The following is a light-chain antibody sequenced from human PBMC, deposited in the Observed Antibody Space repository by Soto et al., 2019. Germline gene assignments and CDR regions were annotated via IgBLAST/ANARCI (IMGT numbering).Light chain of an antibody. CDR3: CSHAGSSVV. Sequence: QSVLTQPPSASGSPGQSVTISCTGTSNDVGAYDYVSWFQQHPGGAPELIIYDVTKRLSGVPDRFSGSKSGNTASLTVSGLQAEDEADYYCCSHAGSSVVFGGGTKVTVL. J-gene: IGLJ2*01. V-gene: IGLV2-8*01. CDR2: DVT. CDR1: SNDVGAYDY.